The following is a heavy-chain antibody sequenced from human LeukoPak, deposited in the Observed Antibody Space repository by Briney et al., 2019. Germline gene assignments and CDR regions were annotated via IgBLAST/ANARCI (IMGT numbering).Heavy chain of an antibody. V-gene: IGHV4-39*01. J-gene: IGHJ4*02. Sequence: PSETLSLTCTVSGGSISSYYWGWIRQPPGKGLEWIGSIYYSGSTYYNPSLKSRVTISVDTSKNQFSLKLSSVTAADTAVYYCARHKAVAGPGYFDYWGQGTLVTVSS. CDR2: IYYSGST. CDR1: GGSISSYY. CDR3: ARHKAVAGPGYFDY. D-gene: IGHD6-19*01.